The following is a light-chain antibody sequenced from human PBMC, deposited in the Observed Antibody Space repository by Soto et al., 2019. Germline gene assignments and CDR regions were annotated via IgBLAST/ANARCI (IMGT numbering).Light chain of an antibody. Sequence: DFRMTQSPSSLSASVGDRVTINCRASQAFRNYLSWSQQKPGKVPKVLFYAASTLQSGVPARFSGSGSGTDCNLTISSRQPEDVGNYYCQKYDIAEWMFGQGTRVEMK. CDR3: QKYDIAEWM. J-gene: IGKJ1*01. CDR2: AAS. CDR1: QAFRNY. V-gene: IGKV1-27*01.